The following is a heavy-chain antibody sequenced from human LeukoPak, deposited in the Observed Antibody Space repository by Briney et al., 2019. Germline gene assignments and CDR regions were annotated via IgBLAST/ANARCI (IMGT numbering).Heavy chain of an antibody. Sequence: PSETLSLTCTVSGGSISSYYWSWIRQPPGKGLEWIGYIYYSGSTNYNPSLKSRVTISVDTSKNQFSLKLSSVTAADTAVYYCARYWDYYYGMDVWGQGTTVTVSS. CDR2: IYYSGST. CDR1: GGSISSYY. V-gene: IGHV4-59*08. D-gene: IGHD2-8*02. J-gene: IGHJ6*02. CDR3: ARYWDYYYGMDV.